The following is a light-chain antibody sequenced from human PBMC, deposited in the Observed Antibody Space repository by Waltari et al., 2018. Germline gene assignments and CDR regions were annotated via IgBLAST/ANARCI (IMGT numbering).Light chain of an antibody. Sequence: QSALTQPPSVSGSPGQSVTISCSGTCSDVGCENRVSWYQQPPGTAPKLIIYDVRNRPSGVSHRFSGFRSGNTASLTISGLQAEDEADYYCSSYTANTRFFGGGTKLTVL. J-gene: IGLJ2*01. CDR2: DVR. CDR1: CSDVGCENR. V-gene: IGLV2-18*02. CDR3: SSYTANTRF.